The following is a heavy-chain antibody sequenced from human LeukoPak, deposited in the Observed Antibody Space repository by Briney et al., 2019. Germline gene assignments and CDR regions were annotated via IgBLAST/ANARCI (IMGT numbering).Heavy chain of an antibody. CDR2: INSDGSST. J-gene: IGHJ4*02. Sequence: PGGSLRLSCAASGFTFSSYAMHWVRQAPGKGLVWVSRINSDGSSTSYADSVKGRFTISRDNAKNTLYLQMNSLRAEDTAVYYCARVGMGAPPYYFDYWGQGTLVTVSS. CDR3: ARVGMGAPPYYFDY. D-gene: IGHD1-26*01. V-gene: IGHV3-74*01. CDR1: GFTFSSYA.